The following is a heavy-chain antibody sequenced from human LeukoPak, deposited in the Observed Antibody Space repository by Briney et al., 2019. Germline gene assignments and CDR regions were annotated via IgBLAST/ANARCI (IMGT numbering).Heavy chain of an antibody. CDR1: GFTFSSYW. Sequence: GGSLRLSCAASGFTFSSYWMSWVRQAPGKGLEWVANIKQDGSEKYYVDSVKGRFTISRDNAKNSLYLQMNSLRAEDTAVYYCARDPGGYSYGLPFDYWGQGTLVTVSS. CDR3: ARDPGGYSYGLPFDY. D-gene: IGHD5-18*01. CDR2: IKQDGSEK. J-gene: IGHJ4*02. V-gene: IGHV3-7*01.